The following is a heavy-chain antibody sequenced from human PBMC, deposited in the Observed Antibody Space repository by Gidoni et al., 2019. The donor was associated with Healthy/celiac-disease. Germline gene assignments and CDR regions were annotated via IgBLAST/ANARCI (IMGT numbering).Heavy chain of an antibody. CDR2: IYYSGST. CDR3: ARHLRRTGGSCCDYGDFAGYYFDY. Sequence: PGLVKPSETLSLTCTVSGGSISSSSYYWGWIRQPPGKGLEWIGSIYYSGSTYYNPSLKSRVTISVDTSKTQFSLKLSSVTAADTAVYYCARHLRRTGGSCCDYGDFAGYYFDYWGQGTLVTVSS. J-gene: IGHJ4*02. D-gene: IGHD4-17*01. V-gene: IGHV4-39*01. CDR1: GGSISSSSYY.